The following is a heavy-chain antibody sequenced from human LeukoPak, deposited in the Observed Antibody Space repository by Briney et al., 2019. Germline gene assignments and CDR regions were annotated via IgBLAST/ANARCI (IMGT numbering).Heavy chain of an antibody. J-gene: IGHJ6*03. Sequence: ASVKLSCTASGYTFTSYDINWVRQATGQGLEWMGWINPISGGPNYAQKFQGRVTMTRDTSISTAYMELSRLRSDDTAVYFCARGPMSVNYYYYMDIWGKGTTVTISS. CDR2: INPISGGP. CDR3: ARGPMSVNYYYYMDI. CDR1: GYTFTSYD. V-gene: IGHV1-2*02.